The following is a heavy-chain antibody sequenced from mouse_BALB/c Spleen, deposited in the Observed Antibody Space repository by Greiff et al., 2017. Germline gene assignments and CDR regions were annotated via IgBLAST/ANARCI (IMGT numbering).Heavy chain of an antibody. CDR1: GFTFSSYG. Sequence: EVKLMESGGDLVKPGGSLKLPCAASGFTFSSYGMSWVRQTPDKRLEWVATISSGGSYTYYPDSVKGRFTISRDNAKNTLYLQMSSLKSEDTAMYYCARSQLAYWGQGTLVTVSA. V-gene: IGHV5-6*01. J-gene: IGHJ3*01. CDR2: ISSGGSYT. CDR3: ARSQLAY.